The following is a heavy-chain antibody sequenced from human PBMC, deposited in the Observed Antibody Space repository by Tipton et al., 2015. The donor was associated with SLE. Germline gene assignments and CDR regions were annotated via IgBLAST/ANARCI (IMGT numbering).Heavy chain of an antibody. D-gene: IGHD4-17*01. V-gene: IGHV4-39*07. CDR2: IFYSGTT. CDR3: ASGTVTTIDY. Sequence: TLSLTCTVSGGSISSTTYYWGWIRQSPGKGLEWIGSIFYSGTTYYSPSLKSRVTISVDTSKNQFSLKVSSVTAADTAVYYCASGTVTTIDYWGQGTLVTVSS. J-gene: IGHJ4*02. CDR1: GGSISSTTYY.